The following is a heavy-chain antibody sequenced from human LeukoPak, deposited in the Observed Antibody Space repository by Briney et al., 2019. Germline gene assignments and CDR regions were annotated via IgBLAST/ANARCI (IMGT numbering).Heavy chain of an antibody. Sequence: PGGSLRLSCAASGITVSSNYMSWVRQAPGKGLEWVSVIYSGGTTYYADSVKGRFTISRDSSKNTLYLQMNSLRADDTAVYYCARGASPLEYWGQGTLVTVSS. J-gene: IGHJ4*02. CDR1: GITVSSNY. V-gene: IGHV3-66*02. CDR3: ARGASPLEY. CDR2: IYSGGTT.